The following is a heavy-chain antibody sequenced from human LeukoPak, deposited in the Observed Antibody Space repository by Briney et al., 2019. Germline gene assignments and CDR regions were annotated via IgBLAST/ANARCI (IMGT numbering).Heavy chain of an antibody. V-gene: IGHV3-48*04. D-gene: IGHD2/OR15-2a*01. CDR1: GFSFSSNW. CDR3: ARKNYFYYYMDV. J-gene: IGHJ6*03. Sequence: GGSLRLSCAASGFSFSSNWMHWVRQAPGKGLEWVSYISTSGSTIYYADSVKGRFTISRDNAKNSLYLQMNSLRAEDTAVYYCARKNYFYYYMDVWGKGTTVTISS. CDR2: ISTSGSTI.